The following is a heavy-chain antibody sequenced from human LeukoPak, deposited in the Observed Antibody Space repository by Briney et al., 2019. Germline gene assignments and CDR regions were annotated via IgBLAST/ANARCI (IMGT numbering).Heavy chain of an antibody. CDR1: GFTFSSYS. V-gene: IGHV3-21*01. CDR2: ISSSSSYI. CDR3: ARGAHYYDSSGYHNWFDP. Sequence: GGSQRLSCAASGFTFSSYSMNWVRQAPGKGLEWVSSISSSSSYIYYADSVKGRFTISRDNAKNSLYLQMNSLRAEDTAVYYCARGAHYYDSSGYHNWFDPWGQGTLVTVSS. D-gene: IGHD3-22*01. J-gene: IGHJ5*02.